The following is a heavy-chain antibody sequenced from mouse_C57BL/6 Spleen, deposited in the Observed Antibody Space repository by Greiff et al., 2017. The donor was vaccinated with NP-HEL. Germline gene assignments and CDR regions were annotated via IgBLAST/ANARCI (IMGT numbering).Heavy chain of an antibody. D-gene: IGHD1-1*01. CDR3: TSWGYYGSSYWYFDV. CDR2: INPNYGTT. Sequence: EVQGVESGPELVKPGASVKISCKASGYSFTDYNMNWVKQSNGKSLEWIGVINPNYGTTSYTQTFKGKVTLTVDKSTSKAYMQLNSLTSEDTAVYYCTSWGYYGSSYWYFDVWGTGTTVTVSS. V-gene: IGHV1-39*01. CDR1: GYSFTDYN. J-gene: IGHJ1*03.